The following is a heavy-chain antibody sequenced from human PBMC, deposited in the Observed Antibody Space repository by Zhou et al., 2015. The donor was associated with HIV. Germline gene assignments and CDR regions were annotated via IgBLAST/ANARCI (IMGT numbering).Heavy chain of an antibody. CDR2: IIPILGIA. CDR1: GGTFSSYT. D-gene: IGHD4-11*01. V-gene: IGHV1-69*08. CDR3: ARDHSNYVFLDWFDP. Sequence: QVQLVQSGAEVKKPGSSVKVSCKASGGTFSSYTISWVRQAPGQGLEWMGRIIPILGIANYAQKFQGRVTITADKSTSTAYMELSSLRSEDTAVYYCARDHSNYVFLDWFDPWGQGTLVTVSS. J-gene: IGHJ5*02.